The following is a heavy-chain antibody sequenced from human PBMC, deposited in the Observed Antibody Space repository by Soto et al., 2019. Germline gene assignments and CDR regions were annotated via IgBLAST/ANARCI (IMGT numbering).Heavy chain of an antibody. CDR3: ASRSLRRLPGEDYFDY. CDR1: GGSISSGGYS. CDR2: IYHSGST. J-gene: IGHJ4*02. Sequence: QLQLQESGSGLVKPSQTLSLTCAVSGGSISSGGYSWSWIRQPPGKGLEWIGYIYHSGSTYYNPSLKSRVTISVDRSKNQFSLKLSSVTAADTAVYYCASRSLRRLPGEDYFDYWGQGTLVTVSS. D-gene: IGHD2-21*01. V-gene: IGHV4-30-2*01.